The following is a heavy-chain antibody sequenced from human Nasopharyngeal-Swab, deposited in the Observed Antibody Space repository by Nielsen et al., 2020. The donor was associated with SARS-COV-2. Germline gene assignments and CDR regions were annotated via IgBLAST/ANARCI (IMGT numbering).Heavy chain of an antibody. V-gene: IGHV1-8*01. D-gene: IGHD5-18*01. CDR1: GYTFTSYD. CDR2: MNPNSGNT. Sequence: ASVKVSCKASGYTFTSYDINWVRQATGQGLEWMGWMNPNSGNTGYAQKFQGRVTMTRNTSISTAYMELSSLRSEDTAVYYCARGEKGYSYGYYWYFDLWGRGTLVTVSS. CDR3: ARGEKGYSYGYYWYFDL. J-gene: IGHJ2*01.